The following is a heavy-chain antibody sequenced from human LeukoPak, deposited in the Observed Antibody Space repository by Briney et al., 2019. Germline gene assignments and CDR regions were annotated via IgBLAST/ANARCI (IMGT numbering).Heavy chain of an antibody. CDR1: GGSISSYY. V-gene: IGHV4-4*07. J-gene: IGHJ4*02. Sequence: SETLSLTCTVSGGSISSYYWSWIRQPAGQGLEWIGHIYTSGSTNHNPSLKSRVTMSVDTSKNQFSLKLSSVTAADTAVYYCARSRVAGTPYFDYWGQGTLVTVSS. CDR2: IYTSGST. D-gene: IGHD6-19*01. CDR3: ARSRVAGTPYFDY.